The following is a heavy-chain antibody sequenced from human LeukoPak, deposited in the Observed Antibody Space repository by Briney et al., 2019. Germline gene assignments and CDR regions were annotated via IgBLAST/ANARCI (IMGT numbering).Heavy chain of an antibody. D-gene: IGHD7-27*01. J-gene: IGHJ4*02. V-gene: IGHV1-18*04. CDR1: GYTFTGYY. Sequence: GASVKVSCKASGYTFTGYYMHWVRQAPGQGLEWMGWISAYNGNTNYAQKVQGRVTMTTDTSTSTAYMELRSLRSDDTAVYYCARVSGDTGFIDYWGQGTLVTVSS. CDR3: ARVSGDTGFIDY. CDR2: ISAYNGNT.